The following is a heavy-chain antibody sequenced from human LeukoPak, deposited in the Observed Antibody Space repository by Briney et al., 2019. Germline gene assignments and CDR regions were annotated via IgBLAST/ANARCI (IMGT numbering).Heavy chain of an antibody. J-gene: IGHJ6*03. Sequence: GGSLRLSCAASGFTFSSYWMTWVRQAPGKGLEWVGNIKGDGSEKYYVDSVKGRFTISRDNAKNSLYLQMNSLGPEDTAVYYCARDPYSGNYGNYYYYYMDVWGKGTTVTISS. CDR1: GFTFSSYW. V-gene: IGHV3-7*01. CDR2: IKGDGSEK. CDR3: ARDPYSGNYGNYYYYYMDV. D-gene: IGHD1-26*01.